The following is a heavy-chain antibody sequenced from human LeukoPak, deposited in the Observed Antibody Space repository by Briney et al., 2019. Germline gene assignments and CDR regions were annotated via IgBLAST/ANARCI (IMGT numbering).Heavy chain of an antibody. CDR1: GFTFSSYS. J-gene: IGHJ4*02. CDR2: ISSSSSYI. V-gene: IGHV3-21*01. Sequence: PGGSLRLSCAASGFTFSSYSMNRVRQAPGKGLEWVSSISSSSSYIYYADSVKGRFTISRDNAKNSLYLQMNSLRAEDTAVYYCARGRRTTVHFDYWGQGTLVTVSS. D-gene: IGHD4-17*01. CDR3: ARGRRTTVHFDY.